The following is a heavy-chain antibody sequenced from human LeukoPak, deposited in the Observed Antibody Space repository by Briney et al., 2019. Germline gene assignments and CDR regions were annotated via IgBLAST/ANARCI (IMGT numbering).Heavy chain of an antibody. CDR2: IWYGGSNK. CDR3: ATTGITIFGVVVTYYFDY. J-gene: IGHJ4*02. CDR1: GFTFSSYG. D-gene: IGHD3-3*01. Sequence: GRSLRLSCAASGFTFSSYGMHWVRQAPGKGLEWVAVIWYGGSNKYYADSVKGRFTISRDNAKNSLYLQMNSLRAEDTAVYYCATTGITIFGVVVTYYFDYWGQGTLVTVSS. V-gene: IGHV3-33*03.